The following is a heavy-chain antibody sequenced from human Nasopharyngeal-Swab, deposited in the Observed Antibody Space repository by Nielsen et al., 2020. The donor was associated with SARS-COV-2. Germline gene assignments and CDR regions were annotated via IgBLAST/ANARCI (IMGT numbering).Heavy chain of an antibody. CDR2: ISGSGGST. Sequence: GESLKISCSASGFSITTYGMTWVRQAPGKGLEWVSIISGSGGSTYYVDSVKGRFTISRDNSKNTLYLQMNSLRAEDTAVYYCAKRDDYYESSGLGDWGQGTLVTVSS. CDR1: GFSITTYG. CDR3: AKRDDYYESSGLGD. V-gene: IGHV3-23*01. J-gene: IGHJ4*02. D-gene: IGHD3-22*01.